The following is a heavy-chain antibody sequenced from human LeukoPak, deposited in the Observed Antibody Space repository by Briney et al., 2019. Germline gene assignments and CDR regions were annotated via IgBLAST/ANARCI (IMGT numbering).Heavy chain of an antibody. Sequence: GGSLRLSCAASGFTFSSYEMNWVRQAPGKGQEWVSYISSSGSTIYYADSVKGRFTISRDNAKNSLYLQMNSLRVEDTAVYYCARDQPCDGSYYYYMDVWGKGTTVTVSS. CDR2: ISSSGSTI. CDR3: ARDQPCDGSYYYYMDV. CDR1: GFTFSSYE. V-gene: IGHV3-48*03. D-gene: IGHD3-10*01. J-gene: IGHJ6*03.